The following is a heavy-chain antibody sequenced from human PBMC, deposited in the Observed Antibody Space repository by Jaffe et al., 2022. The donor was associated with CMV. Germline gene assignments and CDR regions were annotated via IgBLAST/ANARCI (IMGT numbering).Heavy chain of an antibody. Sequence: QVQLVESGGGVVQPGKSMRLSCTASGFTFNTYGMHWVRQAPGKGLEWVAVISYDGSEKYYADSVKGRFTISRDNSKNTLYLQMNSLRAEDTAVYYCAKDGYYYDSGNLGFHDYWGQGTLVTVSS. CDR3: AKDGYYYDSGNLGFHDY. J-gene: IGHJ4*02. CDR1: GFTFNTYG. V-gene: IGHV3-30*18. CDR2: ISYDGSEK. D-gene: IGHD3-10*01.